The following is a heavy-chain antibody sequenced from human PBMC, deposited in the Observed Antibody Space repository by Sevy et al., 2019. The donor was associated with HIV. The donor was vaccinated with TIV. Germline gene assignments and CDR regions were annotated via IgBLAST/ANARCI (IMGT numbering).Heavy chain of an antibody. V-gene: IGHV3-23*01. CDR3: AKDRLSGTYYTGDFDY. D-gene: IGHD3-10*01. J-gene: IGHJ4*02. CDR1: GFTFSTYA. CDR2: ITYRGVNT. Sequence: GGSLRLSCAASGFTFSTYAMTWVRQAPGKGLEWFSVITYRGVNTYYADSVKGRFTISRDNSKNTLYLQMNSLRAEDTAVYYCAKDRLSGTYYTGDFDYWGQGTLVTVSS.